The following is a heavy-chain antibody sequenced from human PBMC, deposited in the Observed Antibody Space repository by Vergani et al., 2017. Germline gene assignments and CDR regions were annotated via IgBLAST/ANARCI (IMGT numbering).Heavy chain of an antibody. CDR2: IIPILGTA. Sequence: QVQLVQSGAEVKKPGSSVKVSCKASGGTFSSYAISWVRQAPGQGLEWMGRIIPILGTANYAQKFQGRVTITADESTSTAYMELSSLRSEDTAVYYCARRLIAVAGTRIPSEGYYFDYWGQGTLVTVSS. J-gene: IGHJ4*02. V-gene: IGHV1-69*18. CDR3: ARRLIAVAGTRIPSEGYYFDY. D-gene: IGHD6-19*01. CDR1: GGTFSSYA.